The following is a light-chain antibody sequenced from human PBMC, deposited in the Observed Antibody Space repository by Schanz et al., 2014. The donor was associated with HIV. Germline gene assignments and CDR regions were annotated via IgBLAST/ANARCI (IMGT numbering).Light chain of an antibody. CDR2: EVT. Sequence: QSALAQPPSASGSPGQSVTISCTGTSSDVGGYNYVSWYQQHPGSAPRLIIYEVTKRPSGVPDRFSGSKSGNTASLTVSGLQAEDEADYYCCSFTSSNTLLFGGGTKL. CDR1: SSDVGGYNY. V-gene: IGLV2-8*01. J-gene: IGLJ2*01. CDR3: CSFTSSNTLL.